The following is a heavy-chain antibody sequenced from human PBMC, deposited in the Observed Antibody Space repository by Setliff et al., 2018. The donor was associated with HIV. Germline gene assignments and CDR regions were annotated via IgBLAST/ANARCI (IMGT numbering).Heavy chain of an antibody. V-gene: IGHV4-31*02. D-gene: IGHD4-17*01. CDR3: ARAIRRAPPSDYLPGDCFDS. Sequence: SETLSLTCSVSGGSIGLGGHYWGFIRQHPGRGLEWIGYVHYSGSLYYNPSLNNRITISVDSSKNQFSLRLTSVTAADTAVYYCARAIRRAPPSDYLPGDCFDSWGQGTLVTVSS. J-gene: IGHJ4*02. CDR2: VHYSGSL. CDR1: GGSIGLGGHY.